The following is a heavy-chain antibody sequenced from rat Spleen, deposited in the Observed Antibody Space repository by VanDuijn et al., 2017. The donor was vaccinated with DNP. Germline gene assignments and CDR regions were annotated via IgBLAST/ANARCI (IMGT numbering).Heavy chain of an antibody. V-gene: IGHV5-22*01. Sequence: EVQLVESGGGLVQPGRSLKLFCAASGFTFSDYYMAWIRQAPTMGLEWVAYIRYDGGSTKYGDSVKGRFTISRDNAKNTLYLQMNSLRSEDMATYYCVRWNSGHFDYWGQGVMVTVSS. D-gene: IGHD4-3*01. J-gene: IGHJ2*01. CDR2: IRYDGGST. CDR1: GFTFSDYY. CDR3: VRWNSGHFDY.